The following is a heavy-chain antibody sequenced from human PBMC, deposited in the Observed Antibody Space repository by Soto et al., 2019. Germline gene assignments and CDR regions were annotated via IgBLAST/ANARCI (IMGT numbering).Heavy chain of an antibody. CDR2: IDPSDSYT. CDR3: ARHGVRGSQDPYFDY. J-gene: IGHJ4*02. V-gene: IGHV5-10-1*01. Sequence: LGESLKISCKGSGYSFTSYWISWVRQMPGKGLEWMGRIDPSDSYTNYSPSFQGHVTISADKSISTAYLQWSSLRASDTAMYYCARHGVRGSQDPYFDYWGQGTLVTVSS. CDR1: GYSFTSYW. D-gene: IGHD1-26*01.